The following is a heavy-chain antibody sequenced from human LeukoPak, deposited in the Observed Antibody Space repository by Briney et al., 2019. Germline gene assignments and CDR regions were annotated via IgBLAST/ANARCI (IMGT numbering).Heavy chain of an antibody. CDR1: GGSISSYY. V-gene: IGHV4-59*08. CDR2: IYYSGST. CDR3: ATLQSSGYDYSDY. D-gene: IGHD3-22*01. Sequence: SETQSLTCTVSGGSISSYYWSWIRQPPGKGLEWIGYIYYSGSTDYNPSLKSRVTMSVDASKNQFSLKLSSVTAADTAVYYCATLQSSGYDYSDYWGRGILVTVSS. J-gene: IGHJ4*02.